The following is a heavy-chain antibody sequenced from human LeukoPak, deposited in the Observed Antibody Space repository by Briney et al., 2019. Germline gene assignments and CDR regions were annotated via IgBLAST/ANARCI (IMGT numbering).Heavy chain of an antibody. Sequence: SETLSLTCSVSGDSISGYYWSWIRQPPGKGLEWIGYIYYSGTTIYNPSLKSRLTISLDTSKNQFSLKLNSVTAADTAVYYCARLEYSGSYFDYWGQGTLVTVSA. V-gene: IGHV4-59*12. CDR1: GDSISGYY. J-gene: IGHJ4*02. CDR2: IYYSGTT. CDR3: ARLEYSGSYFDY. D-gene: IGHD1-26*01.